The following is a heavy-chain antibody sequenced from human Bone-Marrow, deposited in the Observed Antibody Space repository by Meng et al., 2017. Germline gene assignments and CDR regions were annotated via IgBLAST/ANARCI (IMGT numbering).Heavy chain of an antibody. CDR1: GYTFTSYG. Sequence: ASVKVSCKASGYTFTSYGISWVRQAPGQGLEWMGWISAYNGNTNYAQKLQGRVTMTTDTSTSTAYMELRSLRSDDTAVHYCARGIMWFGASLPHFDYWGQGTLVTVSS. V-gene: IGHV1-18*01. CDR3: ARGIMWFGASLPHFDY. D-gene: IGHD3-10*01. J-gene: IGHJ4*02. CDR2: ISAYNGNT.